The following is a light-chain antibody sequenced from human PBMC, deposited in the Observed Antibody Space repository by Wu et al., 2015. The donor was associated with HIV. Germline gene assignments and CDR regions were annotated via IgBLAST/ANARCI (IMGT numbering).Light chain of an antibody. J-gene: IGKJ2*01. V-gene: IGKV1-NL1*01. Sequence: DIQMTQSPSSLSASVGDKVTLTCRASQAIRNSVAWLQQRPGQAPKLLLYAASTLESGVPSRFSGTGYGTDFTLTISGLQPEDFAIYYCQQLNSYLMYTFGQGTKLEIK. CDR2: AAS. CDR3: QQLNSYLMYT. CDR1: QAIRNS.